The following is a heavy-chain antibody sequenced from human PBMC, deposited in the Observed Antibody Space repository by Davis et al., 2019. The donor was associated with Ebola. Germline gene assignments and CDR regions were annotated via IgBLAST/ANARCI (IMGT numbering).Heavy chain of an antibody. D-gene: IGHD3-22*01. CDR3: TSDDYYDSRARDY. J-gene: IGHJ4*02. CDR1: GFTFSGSA. Sequence: PGGSLRLSCAASGFTFSGSAMHWVRQASGKGLEWVGRIRSKANSYATAYAESVKGRFTISRDDSKNTAYLQMNSLKTEDTAVYYCTSDDYYDSRARDYWGQGTLVTVSS. CDR2: IRSKANSYAT. V-gene: IGHV3-73*01.